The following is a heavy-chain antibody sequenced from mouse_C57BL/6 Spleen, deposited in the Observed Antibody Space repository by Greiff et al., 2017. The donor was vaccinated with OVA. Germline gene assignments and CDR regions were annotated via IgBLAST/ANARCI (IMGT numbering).Heavy chain of an antibody. J-gene: IGHJ2*01. CDR3: ASLYYPFDY. CDR2: IYPGDGDT. V-gene: IGHV1-82*01. CDR1: GYAFSSSW. D-gene: IGHD2-1*01. Sequence: VQLQQSGPELVKPGASVKISCKASGYAFSSSWMNWVKQRPGKGLEWIGRIYPGDGDTTYNGKFKGKATLTADKSSSTAYMQLSSLTSEDSAVYFCASLYYPFDYWGQGTTLTVSS.